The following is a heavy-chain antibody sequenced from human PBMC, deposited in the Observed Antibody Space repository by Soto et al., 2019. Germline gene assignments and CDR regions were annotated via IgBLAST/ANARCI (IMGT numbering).Heavy chain of an antibody. J-gene: IGHJ5*02. CDR1: GDTFSNFD. V-gene: IGHV1-8*01. CDR2: MYPNNGQT. D-gene: IGHD3-16*01. CDR3: ATMIRGLIHWLDP. Sequence: ASVKVSCKSSGDTFSNFDFNCVRQATGQGPEWMGWMYPNNGQTAYARTFQGRVTMTWNSSTSTAYMEPSSLTSEDTAVYYCATMIRGLIHWLDPWGQGTLVTVS.